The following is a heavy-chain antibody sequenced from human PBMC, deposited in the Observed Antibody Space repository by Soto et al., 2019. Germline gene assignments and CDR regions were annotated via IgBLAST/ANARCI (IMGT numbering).Heavy chain of an antibody. J-gene: IGHJ6*02. V-gene: IGHV1-69*13. Sequence: SVKVSCKASGGSFRRNGISWVRQAPGQGLEWMGGIIPMFGTPNYGQKFRGRVTINADESTSTAYMDLSSLRSDDTAIYYCVRGTLYFSSVSCYTPQGSFYYGMDVWGQGTTVTVSS. CDR2: IIPMFGTP. D-gene: IGHD2-2*02. CDR1: GGSFRRNG. CDR3: VRGTLYFSSVSCYTPQGSFYYGMDV.